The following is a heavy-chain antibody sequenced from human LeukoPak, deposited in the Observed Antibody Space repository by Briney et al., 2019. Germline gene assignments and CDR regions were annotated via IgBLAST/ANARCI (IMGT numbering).Heavy chain of an antibody. V-gene: IGHV3-72*01. CDR1: GFSFSDYF. Sequence: GGSLRLSCAASGFSFSDYFLNWVRQAPGKGLEWIGRIKNKPNNYATDYAASVRGRFTMPRDDSENSLYLQMNSLRAEYTAVYYCARYRFVVGATDAFDIWGQGTMVTVSS. CDR2: IKNKPNNYAT. CDR3: ARYRFVVGATDAFDI. D-gene: IGHD1-26*01. J-gene: IGHJ3*02.